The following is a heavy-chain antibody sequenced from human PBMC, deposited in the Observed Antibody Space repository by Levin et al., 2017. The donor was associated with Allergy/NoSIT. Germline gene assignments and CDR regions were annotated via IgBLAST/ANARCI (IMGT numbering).Heavy chain of an antibody. CDR2: FDPEDGET. J-gene: IGHJ4*02. V-gene: IGHV1-24*01. D-gene: IGHD4-17*01. Sequence: GESLKISCKVSGYTLTELSMHWVRQAPGKGLEWMGGFDPEDGETIYAQKFQGRVTMTEDTSTDTAYMELSSLRSEDTAVYYCATARGTTVPLDYWGQGTLVTVSS. CDR1: GYTLTELS. CDR3: ATARGTTVPLDY.